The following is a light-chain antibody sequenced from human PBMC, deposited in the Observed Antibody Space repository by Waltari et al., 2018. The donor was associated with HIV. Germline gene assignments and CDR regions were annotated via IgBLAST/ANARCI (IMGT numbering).Light chain of an antibody. J-gene: IGLJ2*01. V-gene: IGLV3-1*01. Sequence: SYELTQPPSVSVSPGQTASITCSGDKLGNKYACWYQQMPGQSPVLVIYQDNKRPSGIPERFSGSNSGNTATLTISGTQAMDEADYYCQAWDRSTLVFGGGTKLTVL. CDR2: QDN. CDR1: KLGNKY. CDR3: QAWDRSTLV.